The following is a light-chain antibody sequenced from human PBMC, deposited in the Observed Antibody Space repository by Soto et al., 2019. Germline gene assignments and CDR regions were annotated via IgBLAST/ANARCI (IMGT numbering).Light chain of an antibody. J-gene: IGKJ2*01. V-gene: IGKV3-20*01. CDR2: GAS. CDR1: QSVSSRY. Sequence: EIVLTQSPGTLSLSPGERATLSCRASQSVSSRYLAWYQQKPGQAPRLLIYGASSRATGIPDRFSGSGSGTDFTLTIIRLEPEDFAVYYCQQYGTSPMHTFGQGTKLEIK. CDR3: QQYGTSPMHT.